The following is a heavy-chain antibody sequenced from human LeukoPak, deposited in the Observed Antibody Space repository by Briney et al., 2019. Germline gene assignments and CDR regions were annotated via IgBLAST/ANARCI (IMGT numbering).Heavy chain of an antibody. CDR2: INPSGGST. CDR1: GYTFTSYY. V-gene: IGHV1-46*01. CDR3: ATTTVHYDYVWGSYEGAI. D-gene: IGHD3-16*01. Sequence: ASVKVSCKASGYTFTSYYMHWVRQAPGQGLEWMGIINPSGGSTSYAQKFQGRVTMTRDTSTSTVYMELSSLRSEDTAVYYCATTTVHYDYVWGSYEGAIWGQGTTVTVSS. J-gene: IGHJ3*02.